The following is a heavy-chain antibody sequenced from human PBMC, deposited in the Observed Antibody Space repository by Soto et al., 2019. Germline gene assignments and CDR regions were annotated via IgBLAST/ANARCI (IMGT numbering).Heavy chain of an antibody. D-gene: IGHD5-18*01. CDR2: INPSGGST. CDR3: ARDETPYPSRGYSYGLAVY. CDR1: GYTFTRHY. V-gene: IGHV1-46*01. Sequence: ASVKVSCKASGYTFTRHYMHWVRQAPGQGLEWMGIINPSGGSTNYAQKFQGRVTITADESTSTAYMELSSLRSEDTAVYYCARDETPYPSRGYSYGLAVYWGQGTLVTVSS. J-gene: IGHJ4*02.